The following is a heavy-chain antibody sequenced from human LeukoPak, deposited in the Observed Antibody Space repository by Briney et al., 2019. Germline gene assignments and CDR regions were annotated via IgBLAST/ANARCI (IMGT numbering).Heavy chain of an antibody. CDR2: ISYDETNK. V-gene: IGHV3-30-3*01. CDR3: ARGGAYDSLDAFDM. CDR1: GFTFSSYA. D-gene: IGHD5-12*01. Sequence: GGSLRLSCAASGFTFSSYAMSWVRQAPGKGLEWVAFISYDETNKYYPDSVKGRFTISRDTSRNTLYLQMNSLRPEDTAIYYCARGGAYDSLDAFDMWGQGTMVSVYS. J-gene: IGHJ3*02.